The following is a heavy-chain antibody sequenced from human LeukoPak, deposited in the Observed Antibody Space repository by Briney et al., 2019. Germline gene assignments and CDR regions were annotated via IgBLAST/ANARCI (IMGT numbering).Heavy chain of an antibody. CDR2: IKQDGSEK. J-gene: IGHJ4*02. D-gene: IGHD1-26*01. CDR3: ARDARHGSGGY. CDR1: GFTFSSYW. V-gene: IGHV3-7*01. Sequence: GGSLRLSCAASGFTFSSYWMSWVRQAPGKGLEWVANIKQDGSEKYYVDYVKGRFTIARDNVKNSMYLQMNSLRAEDTAVYYCARDARHGSGGYWGQGTLVTVSS.